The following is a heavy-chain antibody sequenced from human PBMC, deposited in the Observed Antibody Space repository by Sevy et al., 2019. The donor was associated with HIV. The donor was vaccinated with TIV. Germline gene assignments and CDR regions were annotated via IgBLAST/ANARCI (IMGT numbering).Heavy chain of an antibody. D-gene: IGHD5-12*01. V-gene: IGHV3-48*03. CDR2: ISSSGSTI. Sequence: GGSLRLSCAASGFTFSSYEMNWVRQAPGKGLEWVSYISSSGSTIYYADSVKGRFTISRDNAKNSLYLQMNSLRAEDTAVYYCARDRVGRWLHQDAFDIWGQGTMVTVSS. J-gene: IGHJ3*02. CDR1: GFTFSSYE. CDR3: ARDRVGRWLHQDAFDI.